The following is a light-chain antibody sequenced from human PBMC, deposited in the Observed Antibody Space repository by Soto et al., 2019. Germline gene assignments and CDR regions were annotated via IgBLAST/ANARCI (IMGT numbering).Light chain of an antibody. J-gene: IGKJ1*01. CDR3: QQSYSTPRT. CDR2: AGS. CDR1: QSISSY. V-gene: IGKV1-39*01. Sequence: DIQMTQSPSSLSASVGDAVTITCRASQSISSYLNWYQQKPGKAPKLLIYAGSSLQSGVPSRFSGSGSGTDFTLTISSLQPEDVATYYCQQSYSTPRTFGQGTKVEIK.